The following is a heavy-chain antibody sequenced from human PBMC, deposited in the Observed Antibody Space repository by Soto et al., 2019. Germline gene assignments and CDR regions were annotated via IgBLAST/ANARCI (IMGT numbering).Heavy chain of an antibody. CDR2: INPDSGDT. D-gene: IGHD6-19*01. Sequence: ASVKVSCKASGYTFTGFYMHWVRQAPGQGLEWMGRINPDSGDTDHAEKFQGRVTMTRDTSISTAYMELTRLTSDDTAVYYCARVAVAGTSPPPHGFDYWGQGTLVTVSS. CDR3: ARVAVAGTSPPPHGFDY. V-gene: IGHV1-2*06. CDR1: GYTFTGFY. J-gene: IGHJ4*02.